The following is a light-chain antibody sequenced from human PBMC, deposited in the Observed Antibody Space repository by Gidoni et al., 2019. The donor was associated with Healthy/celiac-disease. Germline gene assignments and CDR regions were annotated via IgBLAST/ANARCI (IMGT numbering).Light chain of an antibody. Sequence: QLVLTQSPSAAASLGASVKLTCTLSSVPSSYAIAWHQQQPEKGPRYLMTLNSDGSHSKWDGIPDRFSGSSSGAERYLTISSLQSEDEADYYCQTWGTGIVVFGGGTKLTVL. V-gene: IGLV4-69*01. CDR1: SVPSSYA. CDR3: QTWGTGIVV. CDR2: LNSDGSH. J-gene: IGLJ2*01.